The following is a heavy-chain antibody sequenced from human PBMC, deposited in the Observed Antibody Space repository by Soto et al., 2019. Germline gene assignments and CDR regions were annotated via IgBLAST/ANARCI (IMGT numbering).Heavy chain of an antibody. Sequence: EVPLLESGGGLVQPGGSLRLSCAASGFTFSNYAMSWVRQTPGKGLEWVSGISGSGVSAYYADSVKGRFTISRDNSKNTLYLQMNSLRAEDTAIYYCAKNSREYSYGAIDYWGQGTLVTVSS. J-gene: IGHJ4*02. CDR3: AKNSREYSYGAIDY. CDR2: ISGSGVSA. D-gene: IGHD5-18*01. V-gene: IGHV3-23*01. CDR1: GFTFSNYA.